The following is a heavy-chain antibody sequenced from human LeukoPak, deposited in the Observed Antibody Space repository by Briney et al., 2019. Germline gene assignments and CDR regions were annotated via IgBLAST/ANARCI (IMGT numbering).Heavy chain of an antibody. D-gene: IGHD6-13*01. Sequence: ASVKVSCKASGYTFTSYYMHWVRQAPGQGLEWMGIINPSGGSTSCAQKFQGRVTMTRDTSTSTVYMELSSLRSEDTAVYYCARDYSPYRAAAGIPEVDYWGQGTLVTVSS. V-gene: IGHV1-46*01. CDR1: GYTFTSYY. CDR2: INPSGGST. CDR3: ARDYSPYRAAAGIPEVDY. J-gene: IGHJ4*02.